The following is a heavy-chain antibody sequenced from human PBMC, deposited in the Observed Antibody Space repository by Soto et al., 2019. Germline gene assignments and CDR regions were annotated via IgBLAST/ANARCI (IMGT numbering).Heavy chain of an antibody. Sequence: EVQLVESGGGLVKPGGSLRLSCAASGFTFSNAWMNWVRQAPGKGLEWVGRIKSKTDGGTTDYAAPVKGRFTISRDDSKNTLYPQMNSLKTEDTAVYYCTTDYDYVWGSYELGAFDIWGQGTMVTVSS. D-gene: IGHD3-16*01. CDR1: GFTFSNAW. CDR3: TTDYDYVWGSYELGAFDI. J-gene: IGHJ3*02. CDR2: IKSKTDGGTT. V-gene: IGHV3-15*07.